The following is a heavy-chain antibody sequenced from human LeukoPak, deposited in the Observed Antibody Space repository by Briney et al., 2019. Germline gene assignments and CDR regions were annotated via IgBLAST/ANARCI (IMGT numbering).Heavy chain of an antibody. J-gene: IGHJ5*02. CDR1: GGSISSYY. Sequence: SETLSLTCTVSGGSISSYYWSSIRQPPGKGLEWIGYIYYSGSTNYNPSLKSRVTISVDTSKNQFSLKLSSVTAADTAVYYCAGRRELLPWGFDPWGQGTLVTVSS. V-gene: IGHV4-59*01. CDR3: AGRRELLPWGFDP. CDR2: IYYSGST. D-gene: IGHD1-26*01.